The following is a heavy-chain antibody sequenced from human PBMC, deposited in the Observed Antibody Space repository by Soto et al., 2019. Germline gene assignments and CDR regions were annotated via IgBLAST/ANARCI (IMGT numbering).Heavy chain of an antibody. CDR3: ARVTYYYDSSGYEP. V-gene: IGHV4-34*01. D-gene: IGHD3-22*01. CDR1: GGSFSGYD. J-gene: IGHJ5*02. Sequence: QVQLQQWGAGLLKPSETLSLTCAVYGGSFSGYDWCWIRQPPGKGLEWIGEINHSESTNCNPSLKSRVTTSVDTSKHQFPLKLRSVTAADTALYDCARVTYYYDSSGYEPWGQGTLVTVSS. CDR2: INHSEST.